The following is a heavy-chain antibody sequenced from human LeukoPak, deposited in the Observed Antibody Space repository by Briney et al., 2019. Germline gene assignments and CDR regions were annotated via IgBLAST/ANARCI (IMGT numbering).Heavy chain of an antibody. CDR2: INAGNGNT. Sequence: ASVKVSCKASGYTFTSYAMHWVRQAPGQRLEWMGWINAGNGNTKYSQKFQGRVTITRDTSASTAYMELSSLRSEDTAVYYCAREIWLGESAFDYWGQGTLVTVSS. J-gene: IGHJ4*02. V-gene: IGHV1-3*01. CDR3: AREIWLGESAFDY. D-gene: IGHD3-10*01. CDR1: GYTFTSYA.